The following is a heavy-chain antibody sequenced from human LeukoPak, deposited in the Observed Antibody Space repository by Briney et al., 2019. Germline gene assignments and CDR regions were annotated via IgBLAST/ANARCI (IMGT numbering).Heavy chain of an antibody. V-gene: IGHV3-23*01. CDR3: AKDSEVRLSPDAFDI. CDR1: GFTLSIYA. D-gene: IGHD6-25*01. Sequence: PGGSLRLSCAASGFTLSIYAMSWVRQAPGKGLEWVSAISGSGGSTYYADSVKGRFTISRDNSKNTLYLQMNSLRAEDTAVYYCAKDSEVRLSPDAFDIWGQGTMVTVSS. J-gene: IGHJ3*02. CDR2: ISGSGGST.